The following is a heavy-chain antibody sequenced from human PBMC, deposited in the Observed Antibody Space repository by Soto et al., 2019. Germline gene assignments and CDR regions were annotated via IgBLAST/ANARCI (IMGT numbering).Heavy chain of an antibody. Sequence: SVSNAWMNWVRQAPGKGLEWVGRIKSKTDGGTTDYAAPVKGRFTISRDDSKNTLYPQINSLKIEDTALYYCTTDPTGGWFDPWGQGTLVTVSS. J-gene: IGHJ5*02. V-gene: IGHV3-15*07. CDR2: IKSKTDGGTT. CDR1: SVSNAW. CDR3: TTDPTGGWFDP. D-gene: IGHD4-17*01.